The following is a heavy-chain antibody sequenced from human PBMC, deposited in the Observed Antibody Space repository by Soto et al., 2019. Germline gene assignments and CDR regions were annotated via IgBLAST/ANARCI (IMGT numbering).Heavy chain of an antibody. V-gene: IGHV4-34*01. D-gene: IGHD3-16*02. J-gene: IGHJ5*02. CDR1: GGSISSGYH. CDR2: INHSGST. CDR3: ASAHRGGYDYVWGSYRYTRPRNWFDP. Sequence: SETLSRTCTFSGGSISSGYHWAWIRQPPGKGLEWIGEINHSGSTNYNPSLKSRVTISVDTSKNQFSLKLSSVTAADTAVYYCASAHRGGYDYVWGSYRYTRPRNWFDPWGQGTLVTVSS.